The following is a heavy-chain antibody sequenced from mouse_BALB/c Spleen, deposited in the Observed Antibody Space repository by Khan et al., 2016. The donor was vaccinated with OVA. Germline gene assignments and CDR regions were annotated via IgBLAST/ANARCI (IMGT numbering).Heavy chain of an antibody. V-gene: IGHV2-6-7*01. CDR3: ARDAAMDY. CDR1: GFSLTGYG. J-gene: IGHJ4*01. Sequence: QVQLKESGPGLVAPSQNLSITCTVSGFSLTGYGVNWVRQPPGKGLEWLGMIWGDGSTDYSSALKSRLSITKDDSKGQVVLKMNSLQADDAARYYCARDAAMDYWGQGTSVTVSS. CDR2: IWGDGST.